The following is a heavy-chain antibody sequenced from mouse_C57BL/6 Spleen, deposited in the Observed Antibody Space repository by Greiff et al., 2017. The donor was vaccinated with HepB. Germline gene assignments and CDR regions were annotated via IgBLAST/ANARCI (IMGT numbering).Heavy chain of an antibody. D-gene: IGHD1-1*01. CDR3: ARPPYGSSYWYFDV. J-gene: IGHJ1*03. CDR1: GYAFSSSW. CDR2: IYPGDGDT. Sequence: SGPELVKPGASVKISCKASGYAFSSSWMNWVKQRPGKGLEWIGRIYPGDGDTNYNGKFKGKATLTADKSSSTAYMQLSSLTSEDSAVYFCARPPYGSSYWYFDVWGTGTTVTVSS. V-gene: IGHV1-82*01.